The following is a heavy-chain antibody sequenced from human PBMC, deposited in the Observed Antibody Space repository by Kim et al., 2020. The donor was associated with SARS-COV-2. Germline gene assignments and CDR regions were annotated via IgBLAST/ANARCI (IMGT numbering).Heavy chain of an antibody. CDR1: GGSINSSSHY. V-gene: IGHV4-39*01. CDR2: IYYRGST. J-gene: IGHJ1*01. Sequence: SETLSLTCTVSGGSINSSSHYWGWIRQPPGRGLEWIGIIYYRGSTYYNPSLKSRVTISVDTSKNQFSLKLNSVTAADTAVYYCARRMPGCAAAGTGYLQHGGQGTLVTVPS. D-gene: IGHD6-13*01. CDR3: ARRMPGCAAAGTGYLQH.